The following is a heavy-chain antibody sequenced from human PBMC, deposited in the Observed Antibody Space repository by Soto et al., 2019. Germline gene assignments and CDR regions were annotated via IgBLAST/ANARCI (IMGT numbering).Heavy chain of an antibody. CDR1: GFTFSSYA. CDR3: ARVKTPLREEGRMVY. J-gene: IGHJ4*02. Sequence: QVPLVESGGGVVQPGRSLRLSCAASGFTFSSYAMHWVRQAPGKGLEWVAVISYDGSNKYYADSVKGRFTISRDNSKNTLYLQMNSLRAEDTAVYYCARVKTPLREEGRMVYWGQGTLVTVSS. V-gene: IGHV3-30-3*01. CDR2: ISYDGSNK. D-gene: IGHD2-15*01.